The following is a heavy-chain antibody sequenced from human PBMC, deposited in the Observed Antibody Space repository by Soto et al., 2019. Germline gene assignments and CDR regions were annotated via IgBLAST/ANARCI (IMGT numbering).Heavy chain of an antibody. D-gene: IGHD2-2*01. Sequence: QVQLVESGGGVVQPGRSLRLSCAASGFTFSSYGMHWVRQAPGKGLEWVAVISYDGSNKYYADSVKGRFTISRDNSKNTLYLQMNSLRAEDTAVYYCAKRLPAGDYGMDVWGQGTTVTVSS. J-gene: IGHJ6*02. CDR2: ISYDGSNK. CDR1: GFTFSSYG. CDR3: AKRLPAGDYGMDV. V-gene: IGHV3-30*18.